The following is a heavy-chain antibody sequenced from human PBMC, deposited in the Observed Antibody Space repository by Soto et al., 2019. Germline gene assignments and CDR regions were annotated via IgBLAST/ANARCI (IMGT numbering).Heavy chain of an antibody. Sequence: ESGPTLVNPTQTLTLTCNFSGFSLTTTGMCVSWIRQAPGKALEWLARIDWDDDKDYNTSLRTRLTISKDTSKNQVVLTMTNMDPVDTATYYCARILRVADLDSYYYGMDVWGQGTTVTVSS. J-gene: IGHJ6*02. CDR3: ARILRVADLDSYYYGMDV. V-gene: IGHV2-70*11. D-gene: IGHD6-19*01. CDR1: GFSLTTTGMC. CDR2: IDWDDDK.